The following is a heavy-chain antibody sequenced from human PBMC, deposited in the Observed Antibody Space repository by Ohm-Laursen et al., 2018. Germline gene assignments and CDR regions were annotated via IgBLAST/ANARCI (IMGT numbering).Heavy chain of an antibody. CDR3: AKDMSGYFA. J-gene: IGHJ5*02. CDR2: ITGSGSST. CDR1: GLIFSSYT. D-gene: IGHD3-22*01. V-gene: IGHV3-23*01. Sequence: SLRLSCAASGLIFSSYTMNWVRQAPGKGLEWVSAITGSGSSTYYADSVKGRFTMSRDNSKNTLYLQMNSLRAEDTAVYYCAKDMSGYFAWGQGTLVTVSS.